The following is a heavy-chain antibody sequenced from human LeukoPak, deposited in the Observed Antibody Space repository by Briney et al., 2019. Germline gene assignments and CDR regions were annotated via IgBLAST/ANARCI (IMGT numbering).Heavy chain of an antibody. CDR1: GYSISSGYY. V-gene: IGHV4-38-2*02. Sequence: SETLSLTCTVSGYSISSGYYWGWIRQPPEQGLEWIGIIYHSGSTYYNPSLKSRVTISVDTSKNHFSLKLSSVTAADTAVYYCARVHWSYRYFDYWGQGTLVTVSS. J-gene: IGHJ4*02. CDR2: IYHSGST. D-gene: IGHD1-7*01. CDR3: ARVHWSYRYFDY.